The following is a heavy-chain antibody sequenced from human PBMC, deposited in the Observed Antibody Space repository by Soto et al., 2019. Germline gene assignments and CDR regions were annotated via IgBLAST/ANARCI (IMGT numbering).Heavy chain of an antibody. V-gene: IGHV3-53*04. Sequence: GGSLRLSCVASGSPVSSNYMTWVRQAPGKGLEWVSVLHSGGDTYYANSVKGRFTISRHDSTNTVFLQMNSLTAEDTAVYYCERDGPYYYASRMDVWGQGTTVTVSS. J-gene: IGHJ6*02. CDR1: GSPVSSNY. D-gene: IGHD3-10*01. CDR2: LHSGGDT. CDR3: ERDGPYYYASRMDV.